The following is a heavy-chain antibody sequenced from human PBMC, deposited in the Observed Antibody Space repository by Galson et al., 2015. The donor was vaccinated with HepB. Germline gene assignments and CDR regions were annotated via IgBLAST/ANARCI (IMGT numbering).Heavy chain of an antibody. J-gene: IGHJ3*01. V-gene: IGHV3-30*01. CDR2: ISHDGNKK. CDR1: GYTFKNYP. CDR3: ARDQGHHLVGATDVFDV. Sequence: SLRLSCAASGYTFKNYPIHWLRQAPGKGLEWVAVISHDGNKKQYVDPVKGRFTISRDNSKNILYLQMNSLSAEDTAMYYCARDQGHHLVGATDVFDVWGQGTMVTVSS. D-gene: IGHD1-26*01.